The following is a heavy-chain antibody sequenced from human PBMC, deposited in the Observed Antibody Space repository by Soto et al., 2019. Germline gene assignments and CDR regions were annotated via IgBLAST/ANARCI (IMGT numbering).Heavy chain of an antibody. CDR3: ARDYDFWSGYAQYYFDY. D-gene: IGHD3-3*01. V-gene: IGHV4-39*02. Sequence: QLQLQESGPGLVKPSETLSLTCTVSGGSISSSSYYWGWIRQPPGKGLEWIGSIYYSGSTYYNPSLKSRVTISVDTSKNQFSLKLSSVTAADTAVYDCARDYDFWSGYAQYYFDYWGQGTLVTVSS. CDR1: GGSISSSSYY. CDR2: IYYSGST. J-gene: IGHJ4*02.